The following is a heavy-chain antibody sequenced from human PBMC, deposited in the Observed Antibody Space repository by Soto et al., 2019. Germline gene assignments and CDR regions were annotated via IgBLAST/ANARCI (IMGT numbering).Heavy chain of an antibody. J-gene: IGHJ4*02. V-gene: IGHV4-4*02. CDR2: VYENGHT. CDR1: GDSIRTDNW. CDR3: ARDSAGAGESDRFDY. Sequence: SETLSLTCAVSGDSIRTDNWWSWVCQPPGKGLEWIGEVYENGHTNYNPSLKSRVAMSVDTTKNQFSLKLTSVTAADTAMYYCARDSAGAGESDRFDYWGQGAQVTVSS.